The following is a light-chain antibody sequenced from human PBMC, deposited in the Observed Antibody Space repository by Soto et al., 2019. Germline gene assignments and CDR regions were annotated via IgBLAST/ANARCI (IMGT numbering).Light chain of an antibody. CDR2: AAS. V-gene: IGKV1-8*01. Sequence: AIRMTQSPSSFSASTGDRVTITCRASQGISSYLAWYQQKPGKAPKLLIYAASTLQSGVPSRFSGSGSGTEFTLTISSLQPEDFATYYCQQSNSYPLTFGPGTKVDIK. CDR3: QQSNSYPLT. CDR1: QGISSY. J-gene: IGKJ3*01.